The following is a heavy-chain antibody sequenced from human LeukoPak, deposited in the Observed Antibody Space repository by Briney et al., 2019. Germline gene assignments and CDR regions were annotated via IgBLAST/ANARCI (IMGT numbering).Heavy chain of an antibody. D-gene: IGHD3-16*01. Sequence: PGGSLRLSCAASGCTFSSYGMSWVRQAPWKGLEWVSAISGSCGSTYYADSVKGRFTISRDNSKNTLYLQMNSLRAEDTAVYYCAKGPGEFYPNWFDPWRQGTLVTVSS. J-gene: IGHJ5*02. CDR1: GCTFSSYG. V-gene: IGHV3-23*01. CDR3: AKGPGEFYPNWFDP. CDR2: ISGSCGST.